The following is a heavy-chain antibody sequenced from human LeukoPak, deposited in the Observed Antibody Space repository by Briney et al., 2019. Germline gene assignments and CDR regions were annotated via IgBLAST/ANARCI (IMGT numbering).Heavy chain of an antibody. CDR2: ISAYNGNT. Sequence: ASVKVSCKASGYTFTSYGISWVRQAPGQGLEWMGWISAYNGNTNYAQKFQGRVTMTEDTSTDTAYMELSSLRSEDTAVYYCATAVGANWFDPWGQGTLVTVSS. CDR1: GYTFTSYG. CDR3: ATAVGANWFDP. D-gene: IGHD1-26*01. J-gene: IGHJ5*02. V-gene: IGHV1-18*01.